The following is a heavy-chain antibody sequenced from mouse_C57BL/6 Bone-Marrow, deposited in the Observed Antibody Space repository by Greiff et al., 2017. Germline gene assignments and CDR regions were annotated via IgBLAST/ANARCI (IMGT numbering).Heavy chain of an antibody. J-gene: IGHJ4*01. CDR2: IRYDGSN. CDR1: GYSITSGYY. CDR3: ARGREGYAMDY. V-gene: IGHV3-6*02. Sequence: DVQLQESGPGLVKPSQSLSLTCSVTGYSITSGYYWNWIRQFPGNKLEWMGYIRYDGSNNYNPSLKNRISITRDTSENQFFLKLNSVTTEDTATYYGARGREGYAMDYWGQGTSVTVSS.